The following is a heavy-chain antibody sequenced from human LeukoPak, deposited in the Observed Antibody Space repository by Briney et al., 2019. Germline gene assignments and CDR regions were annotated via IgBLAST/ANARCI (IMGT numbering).Heavy chain of an antibody. D-gene: IGHD3-22*01. Sequence: GRSLRLSCAASGFTFSSYSMNWVRQAPGKGLEWVSSISSSSSYIYYADSVKGRFTISRDNAKNSLYLQMNSLRAEDTAVYYCARAVHYYDSSGYYLDYWGQGTLVTVSS. CDR2: ISSSSSYI. CDR1: GFTFSSYS. CDR3: ARAVHYYDSSGYYLDY. J-gene: IGHJ4*02. V-gene: IGHV3-21*01.